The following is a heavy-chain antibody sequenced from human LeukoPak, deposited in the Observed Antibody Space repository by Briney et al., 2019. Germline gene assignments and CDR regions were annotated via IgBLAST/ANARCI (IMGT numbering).Heavy chain of an antibody. Sequence: PGGSLRPSCAASGFTFSSYAMHWVRQAPGKGLEWVAVISYDGSNKYYADSVKGRFTISRDNSKNTLYLQMNSLRAEDTAVYYCARGSGVDTAMVTVSYFDYWGQGTLVTVSS. V-gene: IGHV3-30*04. J-gene: IGHJ4*02. CDR1: GFTFSSYA. CDR2: ISYDGSNK. CDR3: ARGSGVDTAMVTVSYFDY. D-gene: IGHD5-18*01.